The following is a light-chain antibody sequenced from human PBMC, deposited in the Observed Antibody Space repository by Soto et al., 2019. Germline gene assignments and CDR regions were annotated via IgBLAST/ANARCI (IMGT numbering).Light chain of an antibody. CDR2: EGI. Sequence: QSVLTQPPSVSGSPGQSITISCMGTSSDIGTYNLVSWYQHYPGKAPKLMIYEGIKRPSGVSNRFSGSKSGNTAFLTISGLQAEDEADYYCCSYAGSGTDNYVFGSGTKVTVL. V-gene: IGLV2-23*01. J-gene: IGLJ1*01. CDR1: SSDIGTYNL. CDR3: CSYAGSGTDNYV.